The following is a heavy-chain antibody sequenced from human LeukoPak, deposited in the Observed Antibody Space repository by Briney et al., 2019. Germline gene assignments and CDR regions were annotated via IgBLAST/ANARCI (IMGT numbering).Heavy chain of an antibody. Sequence: SVKVSCKASGGTFSSYAISWVRQAPGQRLEWMGGIIPIFGTANYVQKFQGRVTITADEPTSTAYMELSSLRSEDTAVYYCAREGTAMVPFDYWGQGTLVTVSS. V-gene: IGHV1-69*01. CDR1: GGTFSSYA. CDR2: IIPIFGTA. CDR3: AREGTAMVPFDY. D-gene: IGHD5-18*01. J-gene: IGHJ4*02.